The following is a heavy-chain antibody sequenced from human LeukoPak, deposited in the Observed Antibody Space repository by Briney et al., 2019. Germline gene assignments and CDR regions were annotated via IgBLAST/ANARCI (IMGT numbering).Heavy chain of an antibody. CDR1: GYSFTGYY. D-gene: IGHD3-10*01. V-gene: IGHV1-2*02. Sequence: ASVKVSRKASGYSFTGYYMHWVRHAPGQGLEWMGWINPNSGGTNYAQKFQGRVTMTRDTSISTAYMELSRLRSDDTAVYYCAARSVWFGELSAADYWGQGTLVTVSS. CDR3: AARSVWFGELSAADY. J-gene: IGHJ4*02. CDR2: INPNSGGT.